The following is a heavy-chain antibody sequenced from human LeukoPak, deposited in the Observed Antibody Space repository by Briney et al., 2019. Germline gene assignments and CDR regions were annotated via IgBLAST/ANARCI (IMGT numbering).Heavy chain of an antibody. D-gene: IGHD6-6*01. CDR3: ARGKLDAFDI. J-gene: IGHJ3*02. CDR2: ISAYNGNT. V-gene: IGHV1-18*01. CDR1: GYTFTSYG. Sequence: ASVKVSCKASGYTFTSYGISWVRQAPGQGLEWMGWISAYNGNTNYAQKLQGRVTITRNTSISTSYMELSSLRSEDTAVYYCARGKLDAFDIWGQGTMVTVSS.